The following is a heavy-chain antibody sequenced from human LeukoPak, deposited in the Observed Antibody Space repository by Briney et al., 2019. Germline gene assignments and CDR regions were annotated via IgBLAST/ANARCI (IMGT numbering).Heavy chain of an antibody. J-gene: IGHJ4*02. CDR3: ARGAVGATRMDYDY. Sequence: GGSLRLSCAASGFTFSSYSMNWVRQAPGKGLEWVSSISSSSSYIYYADSVKGRFTISRDNAKNSLYLQMNSLRAEDTAVYYCARGAVGATRMDYDYWGQGTLVTVSS. CDR1: GFTFSSYS. CDR2: ISSSSSYI. D-gene: IGHD1-26*01. V-gene: IGHV3-21*01.